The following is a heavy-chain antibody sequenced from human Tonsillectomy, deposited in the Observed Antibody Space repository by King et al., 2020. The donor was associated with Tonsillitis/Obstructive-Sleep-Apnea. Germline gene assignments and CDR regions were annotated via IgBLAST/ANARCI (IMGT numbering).Heavy chain of an antibody. CDR1: GFTFSSYE. D-gene: IGHD2-21*02. J-gene: IGHJ3*02. CDR3: AREVVVPAIQNRHDAFDI. V-gene: IGHV3-48*03. CDR2: ISSSGSTI. Sequence: DVQLVESGGGLVQPGGSLRLSCAASGFTFSSYEMNWVRQAPGKGLEWVSYISSSGSTIYYADSVKGRFTISRDNAKNSLYLQMNSLRAEDTAVYYCAREVVVPAIQNRHDAFDICGQGTMVTVSS.